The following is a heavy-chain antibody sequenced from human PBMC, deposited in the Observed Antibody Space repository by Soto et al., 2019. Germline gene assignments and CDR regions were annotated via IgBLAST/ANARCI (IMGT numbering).Heavy chain of an antibody. J-gene: IGHJ4*02. V-gene: IGHV1-18*01. CDR2: ISAYNGNT. D-gene: IGHD4-4*01. CDR1: GYTFTSYG. Sequence: QVQLVQSGAEVKKPGASVKVSCKASGYTFTSYGISWVRQAPGQGLEWMGWISAYNGNTNYAQKLQGRVTMTTDTSTSTADMELRSLRADDTAVYYCARDGAWRDYSNYGRDWGQGTLVTVSS. CDR3: ARDGAWRDYSNYGRD.